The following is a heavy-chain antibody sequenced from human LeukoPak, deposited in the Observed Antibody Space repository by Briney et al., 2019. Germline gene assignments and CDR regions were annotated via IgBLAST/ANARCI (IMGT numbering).Heavy chain of an antibody. D-gene: IGHD6-19*01. CDR2: ISYDGSNK. V-gene: IGHV3-30*18. Sequence: GRSLRLSCAASGFTFSSYGMHWVRQAPGKGLEWVAVISYDGSNKYYADSVKGRFTISRDNSKNTLYLQMNSLRAEDTAVYYCAKGTQYSSGWGLLDYWGQGTLVTVPS. CDR1: GFTFSSYG. CDR3: AKGTQYSSGWGLLDY. J-gene: IGHJ4*02.